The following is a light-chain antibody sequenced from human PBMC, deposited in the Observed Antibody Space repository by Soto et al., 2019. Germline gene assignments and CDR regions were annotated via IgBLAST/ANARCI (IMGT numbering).Light chain of an antibody. CDR1: SSDVGGYNY. V-gene: IGLV2-11*01. CDR3: CSYAGSYSLYV. CDR2: DVS. J-gene: IGLJ1*01. Sequence: QSVLTQPRSVSGSPGQSVTIFCTGTSSDVGGYNYVSWYQQHPGKAPKLMIYDVSKRPSGVPDRFSGSKSGNTASLTISGLQAEDEADYYCCSYAGSYSLYVFGSGTKVTVL.